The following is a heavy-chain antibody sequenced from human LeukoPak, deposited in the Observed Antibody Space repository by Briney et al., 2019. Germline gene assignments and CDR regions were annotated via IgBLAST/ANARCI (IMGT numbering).Heavy chain of an antibody. Sequence: PGGSLRLSCSASGFTFSSYAMNWVRQAPGKGLEWVSYISSSGSTIYYADSVKGRFTISRDNAKNSLYLQMNSLRAEDTAVYYCARDQGDYDILTGYDYWGQGTLVTVSS. J-gene: IGHJ4*02. CDR3: ARDQGDYDILTGYDY. D-gene: IGHD3-9*01. V-gene: IGHV3-48*03. CDR1: GFTFSSYA. CDR2: ISSSGSTI.